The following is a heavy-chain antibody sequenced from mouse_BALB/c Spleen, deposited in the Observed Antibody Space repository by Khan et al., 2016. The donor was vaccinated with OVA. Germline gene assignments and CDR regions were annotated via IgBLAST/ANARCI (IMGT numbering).Heavy chain of an antibody. CDR3: ARGYYGDPFAY. CDR2: ISDGGRYT. Sequence: EVELVESGGGLVKPGGSLKLSCAASGFTFSDYYMYWVRQTPEKRLEWVATISDGGRYTYYPDSVQGRFTISRDDAKNNLYLQMSSLKSEDTAMYYCARGYYGDPFAYWGQGTLVTVSA. V-gene: IGHV5-4*02. J-gene: IGHJ3*01. CDR1: GFTFSDYY. D-gene: IGHD2-13*01.